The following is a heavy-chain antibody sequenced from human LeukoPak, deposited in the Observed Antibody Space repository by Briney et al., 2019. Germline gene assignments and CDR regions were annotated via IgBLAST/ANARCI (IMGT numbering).Heavy chain of an antibody. D-gene: IGHD1-26*01. Sequence: GGSLRLSCAASGFTFSSYEMNWVRQAPGKGLEWVSYISSGSGTIYYADSVKGRFTISRDNATNSLSLQMNSLRAEDTAVYYCARGGSYYCLDYWGQGTLVTVSS. J-gene: IGHJ4*02. V-gene: IGHV3-48*03. CDR1: GFTFSSYE. CDR2: ISSGSGTI. CDR3: ARGGSYYCLDY.